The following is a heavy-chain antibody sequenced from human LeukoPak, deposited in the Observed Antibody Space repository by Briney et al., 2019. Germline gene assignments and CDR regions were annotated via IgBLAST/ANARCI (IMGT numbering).Heavy chain of an antibody. CDR3: ARIPHYYDSSGYTTGS. CDR2: IYYSGST. Sequence: EPSETLSLTCTVSGGSISSSSYYWGWIRQPPGKGLEWIGSIYYSGSTFYNPSLKSRVTISVDTSKNQFSLKLSSVTAADTAVYYCARIPHYYDSSGYTTGSWGQGTLVTVSS. J-gene: IGHJ4*02. CDR1: GGSISSSSYY. D-gene: IGHD3-22*01. V-gene: IGHV4-39*07.